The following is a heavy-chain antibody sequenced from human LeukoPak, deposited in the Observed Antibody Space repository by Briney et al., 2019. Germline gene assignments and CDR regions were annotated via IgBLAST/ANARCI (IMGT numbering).Heavy chain of an antibody. Sequence: GGSLRLSCAASGFTFDDYAMTWVRQVPGKGLEWVSGIHWNGGRTGYADSVKGRFTISRDNAKNSLYLQMNSLRAEDTALYYCAIDFYSNYAPPVFFDLWGRGTLVTVSS. V-gene: IGHV3-20*04. J-gene: IGHJ2*01. CDR3: AIDFYSNYAPPVFFDL. CDR1: GFTFDDYA. D-gene: IGHD4-11*01. CDR2: IHWNGGRT.